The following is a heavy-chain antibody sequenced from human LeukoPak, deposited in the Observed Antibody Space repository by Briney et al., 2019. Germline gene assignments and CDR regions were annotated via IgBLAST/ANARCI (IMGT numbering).Heavy chain of an antibody. V-gene: IGHV1-18*01. D-gene: IGHD1-1*01. J-gene: IGHJ6*02. CDR3: ARGYNWNDADYYYGMDV. CDR2: VSAYNGNT. Sequence: ASVKVSCKASGYTFTSYGISWVRQAPGQGLEWMGLVSAYNGNTNYAQRLQGRVTMTTDTSTSTAYMELRSLRSDDTAVYYCARGYNWNDADYYYGMDVWGQGTTVTVSS. CDR1: GYTFTSYG.